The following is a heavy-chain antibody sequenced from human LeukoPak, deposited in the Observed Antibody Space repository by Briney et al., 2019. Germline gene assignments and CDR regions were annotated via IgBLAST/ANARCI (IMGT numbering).Heavy chain of an antibody. D-gene: IGHD1-26*01. Sequence: ASVKVSCKASGYTFTNHDMHWVRQAPGQRLEWMGWINAGNGNTKYSQKFQGRVTITADKSTSTAYMELSSLRSEDTAVYYCARGLGVGATTFDYWGQGTLVTVSS. J-gene: IGHJ4*02. CDR2: INAGNGNT. CDR3: ARGLGVGATTFDY. CDR1: GYTFTNHD. V-gene: IGHV1-3*01.